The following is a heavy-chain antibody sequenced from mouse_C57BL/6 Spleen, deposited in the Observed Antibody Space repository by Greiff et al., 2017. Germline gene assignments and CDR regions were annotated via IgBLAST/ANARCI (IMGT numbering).Heavy chain of an antibody. D-gene: IGHD1-2*01. J-gene: IGHJ4*01. CDR1: GYTFTSYW. V-gene: IGHV1-61*01. CDR2: IYPSDSDT. Sequence: QVQLQQPGAELVRPGSSVKLSCKASGYTFTSYWMDWVKQRPGQGLEWIGNIYPSDSDTHYNQKFKDKATLTVDKSSSTAYTQLRRLPSEDSAVYYCERGNYGGAMDYWGQGTSVTVSS. CDR3: ERGNYGGAMDY.